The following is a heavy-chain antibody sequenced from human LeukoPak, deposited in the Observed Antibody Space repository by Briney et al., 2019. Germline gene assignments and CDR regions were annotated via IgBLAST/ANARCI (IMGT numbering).Heavy chain of an antibody. V-gene: IGHV4-39*01. CDR1: GGSISSSSYY. J-gene: IGHJ4*02. D-gene: IGHD6-13*01. CDR2: IYYSGST. CDR3: ARLGRRDSSTYY. Sequence: PSETLSLTCTVSGGSISSSSYYWGWIRQPPGKGLEWIGSIYYSGSTYYNPSLKSRVTISVDTSKNQFSLKLSSVTAADTAVYYCARLGRRDSSTYYWGQGTLVTVSS.